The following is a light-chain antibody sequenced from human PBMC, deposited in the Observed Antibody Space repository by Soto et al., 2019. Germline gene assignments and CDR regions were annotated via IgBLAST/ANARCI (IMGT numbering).Light chain of an antibody. Sequence: EIVLTQAPATLSLSPGVRATLSRRASQSVSSYVAGYQQKPGQAPRLLIYDASNRATGIPARFSGSGSGTDFTLTISSREPEDCAVYYCQQRSSWPRVTFGPGTKVDIK. CDR3: QQRSSWPRVT. CDR2: DAS. CDR1: QSVSSY. J-gene: IGKJ3*01. V-gene: IGKV3-11*01.